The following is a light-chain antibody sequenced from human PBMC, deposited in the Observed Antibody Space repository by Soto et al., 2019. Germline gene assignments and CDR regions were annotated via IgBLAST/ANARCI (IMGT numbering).Light chain of an antibody. CDR1: RRGAREYNY. J-gene: IGLJ1*01. Sequence: PASASSTSGQSISSSCTGTRRGAREYNYVSWYQQHPGKAPKLMIYDVSNRPSGVSNRFSGSKPANTASLTISGLKAEDGADYYCSSSTSSSTSTSGFGTGTKVTVL. CDR2: DVS. V-gene: IGLV2-14*01. CDR3: SSSTSSSTSTSG.